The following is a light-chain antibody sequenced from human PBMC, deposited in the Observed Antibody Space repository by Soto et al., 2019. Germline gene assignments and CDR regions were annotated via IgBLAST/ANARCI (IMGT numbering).Light chain of an antibody. J-gene: IGKJ5*01. V-gene: IGKV1-39*01. Sequence: DIQLTQSPSSLSSSVGDIFTITCQASQDIENYLNWYQQKPGKAPKLLIYAASSLQSGVPSRFTGSGSGTDFTLTVNSLQAEDFAIYYCQQSYSSPTTFGQGTRLEIK. CDR3: QQSYSSPTT. CDR2: AAS. CDR1: QDIENY.